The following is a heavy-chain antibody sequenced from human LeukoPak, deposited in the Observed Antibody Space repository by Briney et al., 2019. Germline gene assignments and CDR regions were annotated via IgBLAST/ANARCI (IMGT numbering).Heavy chain of an antibody. CDR1: GGSITFGSYY. CDR2: IYTSGRT. CDR3: ERARVIPASFDD. V-gene: IGHV4-61*02. Sequence: PSQTLSLTCTVSGGSITFGSYYRTWIRQPAGKGLEWIGRIYTSGRTFYNPSLKSRVTISMDTSMNQFPLRLNSVTAADTAVYYCERARVIPASFDDWGQGAPVTVSS. D-gene: IGHD3-16*02. J-gene: IGHJ4*02.